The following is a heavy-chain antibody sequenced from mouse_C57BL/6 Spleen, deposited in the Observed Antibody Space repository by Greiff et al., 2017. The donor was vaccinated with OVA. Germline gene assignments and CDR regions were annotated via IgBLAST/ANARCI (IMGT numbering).Heavy chain of an antibody. Sequence: EVMLVESGGGLVKPGGSLKLSCAASGFTFSDYGMHWVRQAPEKGLEWVAYISSGSSTIDYADTVKGRFTISRDNAKNTLFLQMTSLRAEDTTLYCYARMGTTVVNYDDMDYWGQGTSVTVSS. V-gene: IGHV5-17*01. CDR3: ARMGTTVVNYDDMDY. D-gene: IGHD1-1*01. CDR2: ISSGSSTI. J-gene: IGHJ4*01. CDR1: GFTFSDYG.